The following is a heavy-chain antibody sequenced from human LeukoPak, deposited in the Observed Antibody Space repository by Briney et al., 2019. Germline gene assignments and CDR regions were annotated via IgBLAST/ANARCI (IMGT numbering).Heavy chain of an antibody. V-gene: IGHV3-49*04. CDR1: GFSFGVYA. Sequence: GGSLRLSCTASGFSFGVYAMSWVRQAPGKGLEWVGFIRSRAYGGTTDYAASVKGRFTISTDESKSIAYLQMNSLKTEDTAVYYCTRVSGGGYGDYNVLDYWGQGTPVTVSS. CDR2: IRSRAYGGTT. D-gene: IGHD4-17*01. CDR3: TRVSGGGYGDYNVLDY. J-gene: IGHJ4*02.